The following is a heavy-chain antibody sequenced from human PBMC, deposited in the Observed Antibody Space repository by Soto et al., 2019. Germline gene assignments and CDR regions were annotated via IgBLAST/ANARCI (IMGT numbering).Heavy chain of an antibody. CDR2: IYWDDDE. V-gene: IGHV2-5*02. CDR3: AHPYRDSGAYYGYFDY. CDR1: GFSLSTSGVG. J-gene: IGHJ4*02. D-gene: IGHD3-22*01. Sequence: QITLKESGPPLVKPTQTLTLTCTFSGFSLSTSGVGVGWIRQSPGKALEWLALIYWDDDERYSPSLKSRLTITKDASKNQVFLKMTNMDPVDTGTYYCAHPYRDSGAYYGYFDYWGQGTLVSVSS.